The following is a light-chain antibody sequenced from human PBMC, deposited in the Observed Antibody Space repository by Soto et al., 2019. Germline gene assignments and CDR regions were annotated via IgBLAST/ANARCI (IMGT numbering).Light chain of an antibody. V-gene: IGKV1-8*01. CDR2: AAS. CDR3: QQYYSYPWT. J-gene: IGKJ1*01. CDR1: QGISSY. Sequence: AIRMTQSPSSFSASTGDRVTITCRASQGISSYLAWYQQKQGKAPKLLIYAASTLQSGVPSRFSGSGSGADFTLTISCLQSEDFATYYCQQYYSYPWTFGQGTKVVSK.